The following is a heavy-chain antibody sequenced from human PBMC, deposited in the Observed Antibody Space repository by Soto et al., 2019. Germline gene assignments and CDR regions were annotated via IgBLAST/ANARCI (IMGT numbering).Heavy chain of an antibody. Sequence: QVQLQQWGAGLLKPSETLSLTCAVYGGSFSGYYWSWIRQPPGKGLEWIGEINHSGSTNYNPSLKSRVTISVDTSKNQFSLKLSSVTAADTAVYYCARARVLPMVRGVISSRWFDPWGQGTLVTVSS. V-gene: IGHV4-34*01. D-gene: IGHD3-10*01. J-gene: IGHJ5*02. CDR3: ARARVLPMVRGVISSRWFDP. CDR2: INHSGST. CDR1: GGSFSGYY.